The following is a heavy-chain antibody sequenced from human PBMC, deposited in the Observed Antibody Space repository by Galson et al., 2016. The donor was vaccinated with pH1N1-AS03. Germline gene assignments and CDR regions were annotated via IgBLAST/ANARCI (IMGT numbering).Heavy chain of an antibody. D-gene: IGHD3-16*01. Sequence: SLRLSCAASGFTFSSYWMSWVRQAPGKGLEWVANIKQDGSEKYYVDSVKGRFTIARDNGKNSLYLQMNSLRAEDTAVYYCAREPWGSTQGENWGQGTLVTVPS. V-gene: IGHV3-7*03. CDR2: IKQDGSEK. CDR3: AREPWGSTQGEN. CDR1: GFTFSSYW. J-gene: IGHJ4*02.